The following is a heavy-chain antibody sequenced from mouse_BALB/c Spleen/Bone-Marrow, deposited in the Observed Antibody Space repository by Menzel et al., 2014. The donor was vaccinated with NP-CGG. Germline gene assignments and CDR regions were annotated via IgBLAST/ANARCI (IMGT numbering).Heavy chain of an antibody. CDR1: GFSLTSYG. D-gene: IGHD4-1*01. Sequence: VHLVESGPGLVAPSQSLSITCTVSGFSLTSYGVHWVRQPPGKGLEWLGVIWAGGSTNYNSALMSRLSISKGNSKSQVFLKMNSLQTDDTAMYYCTRTGFDYWGQGTTLTVSS. V-gene: IGHV2-9*02. CDR2: IWAGGST. CDR3: TRTGFDY. J-gene: IGHJ2*01.